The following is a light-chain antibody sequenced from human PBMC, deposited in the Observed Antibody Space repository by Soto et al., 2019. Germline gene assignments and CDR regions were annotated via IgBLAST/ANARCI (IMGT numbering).Light chain of an antibody. J-gene: IGKJ1*01. CDR3: QQFSLYWA. V-gene: IGKV1-5*01. CDR1: QNIRSR. CDR2: DAS. Sequence: DFQMTQSPSTLSASVGDRVTITCRASQNIRSRLAWFQQKPGKAPKLLIYDASSLESGVPQRFSDSGSGTEFTLTISSLPTDDFSTYYCQQFSLYWALGQGTKVDIK.